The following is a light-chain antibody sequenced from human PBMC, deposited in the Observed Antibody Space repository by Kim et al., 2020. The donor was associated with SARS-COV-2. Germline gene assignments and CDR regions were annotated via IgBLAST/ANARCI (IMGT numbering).Light chain of an antibody. CDR1: GSNIGNNY. CDR2: DNN. CDR3: GAWDSSLDALV. V-gene: IGLV1-51*01. J-gene: IGLJ2*01. Sequence: GQKVTISCSVSGSNIGNNYVSWYQQLPGTAPKLLIDDNNERPSGIPDRFSGSKSGTSATLGITGLQTGDEADYYCGAWDSSLDALVFGGGTQLTVL.